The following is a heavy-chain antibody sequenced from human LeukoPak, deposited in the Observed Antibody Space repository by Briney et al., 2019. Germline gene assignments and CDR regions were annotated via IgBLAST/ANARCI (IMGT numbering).Heavy chain of an antibody. CDR2: INPNSGGT. J-gene: IGHJ5*02. Sequence: GASVKVSCKASGYTFTSYYMHWVRQAPGQGLEWMGWINPNSGGTNYAQNFQGRVTMTRDTSISTAYMELSSLRSDDTAVYYCARDVFGELLMSHWFDPWGQGALVTVSS. V-gene: IGHV1-2*02. D-gene: IGHD3-10*01. CDR3: ARDVFGELLMSHWFDP. CDR1: GYTFTSYY.